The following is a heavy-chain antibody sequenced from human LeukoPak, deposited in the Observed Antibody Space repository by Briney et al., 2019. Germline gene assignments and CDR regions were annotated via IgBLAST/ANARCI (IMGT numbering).Heavy chain of an antibody. V-gene: IGHV3-33*01. CDR2: AYVDGNNK. CDR3: ATGSGYYYDH. D-gene: IGHD3-22*01. CDR1: GFPFSSYG. J-gene: IGHJ4*02. Sequence: PGTSLRLPCTASGFPFSSYGMHWVRRAPGKGLEWVAVAYVDGNNKYYADSVKGRFTISRGNSKNTLYVQMNSLTAEDTAVYYCATGSGYYYDHWGQGTLVTVSS.